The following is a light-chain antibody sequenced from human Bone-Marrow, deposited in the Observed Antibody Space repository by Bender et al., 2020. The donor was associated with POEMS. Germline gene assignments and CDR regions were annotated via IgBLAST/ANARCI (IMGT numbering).Light chain of an antibody. CDR3: CSYAGNNAVI. CDR2: DVT. CDR1: NSDVGGYDY. V-gene: IGLV2-23*02. J-gene: IGLJ2*01. Sequence: QSALTQPASVSGSPGQSITISCTGTNSDVGGYDYVSWYRQDPGNAPKLMIYDVTKRPSGVSNRFSGSKSDNTASLTISGLQAEDEADYFCCSYAGNNAVIFGGGTKLTVL.